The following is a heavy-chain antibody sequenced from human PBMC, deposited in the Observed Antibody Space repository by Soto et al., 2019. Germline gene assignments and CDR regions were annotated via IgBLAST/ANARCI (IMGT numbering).Heavy chain of an antibody. D-gene: IGHD3-22*01. J-gene: IGHJ6*01. Sequence: GASVKVSCKASGYTFTGYYMHWVRQAPGQGLEWMGWINPNSGGTNYAQKFQGRVTMTRDTSISTAYMELSRLRSDDTAVYYCARDTPLYDSSGYYPYYYYYYGMDVWGQGTTVTVS. CDR2: INPNSGGT. V-gene: IGHV1-2*02. CDR3: ARDTPLYDSSGYYPYYYYYYGMDV. CDR1: GYTFTGYY.